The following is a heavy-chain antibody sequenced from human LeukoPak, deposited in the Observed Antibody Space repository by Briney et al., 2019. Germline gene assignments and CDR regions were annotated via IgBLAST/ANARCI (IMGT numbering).Heavy chain of an antibody. Sequence: GGSLRLSCAASGFTFSSYAMSWVRQAPGKGLEWVSAISGSGGSTYYADSVKSRFTISRDNSKNTLYLQMNSLRAEDTAVYYCAKDRCSGGSCYFDYWGQGTLVTVSS. CDR2: ISGSGGST. CDR3: AKDRCSGGSCYFDY. D-gene: IGHD2-15*01. J-gene: IGHJ4*02. V-gene: IGHV3-23*01. CDR1: GFTFSSYA.